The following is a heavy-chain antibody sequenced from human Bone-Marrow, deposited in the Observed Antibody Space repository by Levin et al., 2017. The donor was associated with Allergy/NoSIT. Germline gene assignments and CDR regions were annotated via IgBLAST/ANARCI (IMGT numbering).Heavy chain of an antibody. CDR3: TKARDISSWFSEN. J-gene: IGHJ4*02. Sequence: KPGGSLRLSCAASGFTFNNYNMNWVRQSPGKGLEWVSSINPGGSIIEYADSIKGRFTISRDNAKNSLYLQMNSLRAEDTALYYCTKARDISSWFSENWGQGTLVIVSS. V-gene: IGHV3-21*01. CDR2: INPGGSII. D-gene: IGHD6-13*01. CDR1: GFTFNNYN.